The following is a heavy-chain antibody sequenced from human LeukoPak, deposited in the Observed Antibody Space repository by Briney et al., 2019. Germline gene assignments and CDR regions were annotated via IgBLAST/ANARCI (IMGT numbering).Heavy chain of an antibody. J-gene: IGHJ5*02. V-gene: IGHV3-48*04. CDR3: AREVVPAAGGFDP. CDR2: ISSSSSTI. D-gene: IGHD2-2*01. CDR1: GFTFSSYS. Sequence: GGSLRLSCAASGFTFSSYSMNWVRQAPGKGLEWVSYISSSSSTIYYADSVKGRFTIFRDNAKNSLYLQMNSLRAEDTAVYYCAREVVPAAGGFDPWGQGTLVTVSS.